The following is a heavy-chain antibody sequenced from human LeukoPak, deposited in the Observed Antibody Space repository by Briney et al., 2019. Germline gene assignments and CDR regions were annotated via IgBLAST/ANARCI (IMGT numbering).Heavy chain of an antibody. CDR2: IYYSGST. V-gene: IGHV4-59*01. J-gene: IGHJ6*04. Sequence: SETLSLTCTVSGGSISSYYWSWIRQPPGKGLEWIGYIYYSGSTNYNPSLKSRVTISVDTSKNQFSLKLSSVTAADTAVYYCARDGYYDSSGYYYSGMVDVWGKGTTVTIPS. D-gene: IGHD3-22*01. CDR3: ARDGYYDSSGYYYSGMVDV. CDR1: GGSISSYY.